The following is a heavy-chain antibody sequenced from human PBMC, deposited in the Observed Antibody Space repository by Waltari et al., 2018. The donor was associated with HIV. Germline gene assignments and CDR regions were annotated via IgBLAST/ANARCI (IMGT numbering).Heavy chain of an antibody. J-gene: IGHJ5*02. CDR3: ARVGCSSASCYSGWFDP. CDR1: GYTFTSSG. Sequence: QAQLAQSGAEVKKPGASVKVSCQASGYTFTSSGISWVRQAPGQGLEWLGWISAYNGNTNYAQKLQGRVTMTTDTSTSTAYMELRSLRSDDTAVYYCARVGCSSASCYSGWFDPWGQGTLVTVSS. V-gene: IGHV1-18*01. D-gene: IGHD2-2*01. CDR2: ISAYNGNT.